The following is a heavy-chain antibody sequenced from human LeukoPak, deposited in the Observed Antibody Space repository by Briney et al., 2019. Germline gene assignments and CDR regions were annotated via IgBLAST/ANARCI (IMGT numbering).Heavy chain of an antibody. CDR3: ARHSSGLFDY. J-gene: IGHJ4*02. V-gene: IGHV4-39*01. CDR2: IYYSGST. Sequence: SETLSLTCTVSGGSISGSSYYWGWIRQPPGKGLEWIGSIYYSGSTYYNPSLKSRVTISIDTSKNQFSLKLSSVTAADTAVYYCARHSSGLFDYWGQGTLVTVSS. D-gene: IGHD5-12*01. CDR1: GGSISGSSYY.